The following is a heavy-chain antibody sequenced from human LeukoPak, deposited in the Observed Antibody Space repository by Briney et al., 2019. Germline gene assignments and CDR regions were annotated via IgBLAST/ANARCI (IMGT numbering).Heavy chain of an antibody. J-gene: IGHJ3*02. CDR2: ISYDGSNK. V-gene: IGHV3-30-3*01. CDR1: GFTFSSYA. CDR3: AREGARSYYWMCAFDI. Sequence: PGGSLRLSCAASGFTFSSYAMHWVRQAPGKGLEWVAVISYDGSNKYYADSVKGRFTISGDNSKNTLYLQMNSLRAEDTAVYYCAREGARSYYWMCAFDIWGQGTMVTVSS. D-gene: IGHD1-26*01.